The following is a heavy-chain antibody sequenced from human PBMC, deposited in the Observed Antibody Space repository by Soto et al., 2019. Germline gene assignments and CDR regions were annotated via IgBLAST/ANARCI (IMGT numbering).Heavy chain of an antibody. CDR2: IYYSGST. Sequence: PSETLSLTCTVSGGSISSSSYYWGWIRQPPGKGLEWIGSIYYSGSTYYNLSLKSRVTISVDTSKNQFSLKLSSVTAADTAVYYCARHYDFWSGYYTGPSDYFDYWGQGTLVTVSS. CDR3: ARHYDFWSGYYTGPSDYFDY. J-gene: IGHJ4*02. CDR1: GGSISSSSYY. D-gene: IGHD3-3*01. V-gene: IGHV4-39*01.